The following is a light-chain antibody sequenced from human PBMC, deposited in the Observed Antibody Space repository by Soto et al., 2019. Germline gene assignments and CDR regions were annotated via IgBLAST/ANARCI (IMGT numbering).Light chain of an antibody. V-gene: IGKV3-20*01. CDR1: QDIGSA. Sequence: EVVLTQSPATLSVSPVDRATLSCRASQDIGSAVAWYHQRSGQAPRLLIFGASSRATGIPDRFSGSGSGTDFTLTISRLEPEDFAVYYCQQYGSSPRTFGQGTKVDIK. J-gene: IGKJ1*01. CDR3: QQYGSSPRT. CDR2: GAS.